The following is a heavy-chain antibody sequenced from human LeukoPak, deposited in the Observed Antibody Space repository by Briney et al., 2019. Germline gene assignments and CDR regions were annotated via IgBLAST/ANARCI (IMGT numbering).Heavy chain of an antibody. V-gene: IGHV3-23*01. CDR1: GFTFRSYD. J-gene: IGHJ4*02. CDR3: AKVKDTSGSRFDY. Sequence: GGSLRLSCAASGFTFRSYDMSWVRQAPGKGLEWVSDITGTDGNTYYADSVKGRFTISRDNSKNTLYLQMNSLRDEDTAVYYCAKVKDTSGSRFDYWGQGTLVTVSS. D-gene: IGHD3-22*01. CDR2: ITGTDGNT.